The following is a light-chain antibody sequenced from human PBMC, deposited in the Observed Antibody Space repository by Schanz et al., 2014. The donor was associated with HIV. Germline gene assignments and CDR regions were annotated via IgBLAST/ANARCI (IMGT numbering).Light chain of an antibody. CDR1: QSLGSNF. V-gene: IGKV3-20*01. Sequence: IVLTQSPGTLSLSPGERATLSCRASQSLGSNFLAWYQQKPGQAPRLLIFGASNRATGIPDRFSGSESGTDFTLTISRLEPEDFAVYYCQQYGRTPWTFGQGTKVEIK. J-gene: IGKJ1*01. CDR2: GAS. CDR3: QQYGRTPWT.